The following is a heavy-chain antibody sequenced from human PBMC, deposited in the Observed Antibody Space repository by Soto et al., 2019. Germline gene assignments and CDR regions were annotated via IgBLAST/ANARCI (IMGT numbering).Heavy chain of an antibody. Sequence: SETLSLTCTVSGGSISSYYWSWIRQPPGKGLEWIGEINHSGSTNYNPSLKSRVTISVDTSKNQFSLKLSSVTAADTAVYYCASGRRRTTSGYCSGGSCYYYYGMDVWGQGTTVTVSS. CDR3: ASGRRRTTSGYCSGGSCYYYYGMDV. D-gene: IGHD2-15*01. CDR1: GGSISSYY. V-gene: IGHV4-34*01. CDR2: INHSGST. J-gene: IGHJ6*02.